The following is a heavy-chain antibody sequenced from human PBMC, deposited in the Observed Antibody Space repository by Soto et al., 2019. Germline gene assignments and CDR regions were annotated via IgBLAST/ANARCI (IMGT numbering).Heavy chain of an antibody. V-gene: IGHV4-4*02. CDR1: GGSISSSNW. D-gene: IGHD5-12*01. J-gene: IGHJ4*02. CDR2: IYHSGST. CDR3: ASGKDGYNPGPGFDY. Sequence: QVQLQESGPGLVKPSGTLSLTCAVSGGSISSSNWWSWVRQPPGKGLEWIGEIYHSGSTNYNPSLKSRVPISVDKSKNQFSLKLSSVTAADTAVYYCASGKDGYNPGPGFDYWGQGTLVTVSS.